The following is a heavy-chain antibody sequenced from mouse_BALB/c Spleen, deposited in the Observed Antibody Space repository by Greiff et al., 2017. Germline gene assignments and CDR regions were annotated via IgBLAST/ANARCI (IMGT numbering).Heavy chain of an antibody. D-gene: IGHD4-1*01. J-gene: IGHJ3*01. CDR2: IYPGDGDT. CDR1: GYAFSSYW. V-gene: IGHV1-80*01. Sequence: VQLQQSGAELVRPGSSVKISCKASGYAFSSYWMNWVKQRPGQGLEWIGQIYPGDGDTNYNGKFKGKATLTADKSSSTAYMQLSSLTSEDSAVYFCARLDWDRFAYWGQGTLVTVSA. CDR3: ARLDWDRFAY.